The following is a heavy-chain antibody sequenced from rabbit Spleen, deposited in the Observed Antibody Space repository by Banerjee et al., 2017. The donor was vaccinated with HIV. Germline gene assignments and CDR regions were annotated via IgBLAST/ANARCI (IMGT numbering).Heavy chain of an antibody. CDR2: IEPIFGNT. CDR3: ARDLTGVIGWNFKL. V-gene: IGHV1S47*01. D-gene: IGHD1-1*01. CDR1: GFDFSNYG. Sequence: QEQLVESGGGLVQPGGSLKLSCKASGFDFSNYGVSWVRQAPGKGLEWIGYIEPIFGNTYYANWVNGRFTISSHNAQNTVSLQMTRLTAADTATYFCARDLTGVIGWNFKLWGPGTLVTVS. J-gene: IGHJ4*01.